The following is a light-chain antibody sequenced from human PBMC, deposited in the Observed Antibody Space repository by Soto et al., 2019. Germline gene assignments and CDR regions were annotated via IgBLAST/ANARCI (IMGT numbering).Light chain of an antibody. CDR1: SSDVGGYNY. CDR3: SSYTSSSPPR. J-gene: IGLJ3*02. CDR2: DVS. Sequence: QSALTQPASVSGSPGQSITISCTGTSSDVGGYNYVAWYQQHPGKAPKLMIYDVSNRPSGVSNRFSGSKSGNTASLTISGLQAEDEADYYCSSYTSSSPPRLGGGTKRTVL. V-gene: IGLV2-14*01.